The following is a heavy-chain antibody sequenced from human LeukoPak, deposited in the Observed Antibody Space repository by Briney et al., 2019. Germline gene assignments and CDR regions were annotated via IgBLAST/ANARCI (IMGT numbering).Heavy chain of an antibody. CDR3: ARRDISSGWSFDY. CDR2: IHTSGST. CDR1: GGSISNYH. Sequence: SETLSLTCTVSGGSISNYHRSWIRQPAGQGLEWIGQIHTSGSTNYNPPLKSRVTMSIDTTEDQVSLTIRSVAAADTAFYYCARRDISSGWSFDYWGQGTLVTVSS. J-gene: IGHJ4*02. D-gene: IGHD6-19*01. V-gene: IGHV4-4*07.